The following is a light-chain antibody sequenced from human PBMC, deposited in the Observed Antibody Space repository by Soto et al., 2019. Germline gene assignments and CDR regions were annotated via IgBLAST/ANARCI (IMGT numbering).Light chain of an antibody. Sequence: IVRTQSPATLSVSPGQRATLSCRASQSVSTNLAWYQQKPGQAPRLLIYGASTRATGIPARFSGSGSGTEFTLTIRGLQSDDFAVYYCQQYSNWPPWTFGQGTRVDFK. CDR3: QQYSNWPPWT. J-gene: IGKJ1*01. CDR2: GAS. V-gene: IGKV3D-15*01. CDR1: QSVSTN.